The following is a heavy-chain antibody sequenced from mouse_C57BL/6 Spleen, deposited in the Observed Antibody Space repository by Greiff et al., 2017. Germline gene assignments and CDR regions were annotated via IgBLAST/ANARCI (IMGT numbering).Heavy chain of an antibody. J-gene: IGHJ3*01. CDR2: IYPSDSET. D-gene: IGHD2-2*01. V-gene: IGHV1-61*01. CDR1: GYTFTSYW. Sequence: QVQLQQSGAELVRPGSSVKLSCKASGYTFTSYWMDWVKQRPGQGLEWIGNIYPSDSETHYNQKFKDKATLTVDKSSSTAYMQLSSLTSEDSAVYYCARRGYDGGFAYWGQGTLVTVSA. CDR3: ARRGYDGGFAY.